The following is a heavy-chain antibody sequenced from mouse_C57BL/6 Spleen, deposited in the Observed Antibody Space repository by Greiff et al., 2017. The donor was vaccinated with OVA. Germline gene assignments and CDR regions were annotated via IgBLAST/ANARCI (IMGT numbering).Heavy chain of an antibody. CDR2: ILPGSGST. CDR3: ARAAITAVGYAMDY. D-gene: IGHD1-1*01. CDR1: GYTFTGYW. V-gene: IGHV1-9*01. J-gene: IGHJ4*01. Sequence: QVQLQQSGAELMKPGASVKLSCKATGYTFTGYWIEWVKQRPGHGLEWIGEILPGSGSTNYNEKFKGKATFTADTSSNPAYMQLSSLTTEDSSICDCARAAITAVGYAMDYWGQGTSVTVSS.